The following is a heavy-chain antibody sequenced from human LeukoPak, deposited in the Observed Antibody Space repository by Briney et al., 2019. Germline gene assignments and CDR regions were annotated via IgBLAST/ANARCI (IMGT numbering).Heavy chain of an antibody. CDR1: GFTLSTYN. V-gene: IGHV3-21*01. CDR3: ARDAGGWFDP. CDR2: ISTSSSYI. D-gene: IGHD2-8*02. J-gene: IGHJ5*02. Sequence: PGGSLRLSCAASGFTLSTYNMKWVRQAPRKGLEWVSSISTSSSYIYYADSVKGRFTISRDNAKNSLYLQMNSLRAEDTAVYYCARDAGGWFDPWGQGTLVTVSS.